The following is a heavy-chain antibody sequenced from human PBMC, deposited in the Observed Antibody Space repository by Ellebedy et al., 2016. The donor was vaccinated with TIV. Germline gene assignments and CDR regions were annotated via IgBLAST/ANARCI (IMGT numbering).Heavy chain of an antibody. CDR1: GGSISSSSYY. Sequence: MPSETLSLTCTVSGGSISSSSYYWGWIRQPPGKGLACFGTISYSGKTYYNPSLKSRVTISVDTSKNQFSLKLSSVTAADTAVYYCARRGPEYYDGSGSYYRENWFDPWGQGTLVTVSS. D-gene: IGHD3-10*01. CDR3: ARRGPEYYDGSGSYYRENWFDP. J-gene: IGHJ5*02. CDR2: ISYSGKT. V-gene: IGHV4-39*01.